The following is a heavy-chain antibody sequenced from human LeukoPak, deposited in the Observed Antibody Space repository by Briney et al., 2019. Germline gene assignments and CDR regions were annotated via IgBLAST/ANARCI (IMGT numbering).Heavy chain of an antibody. D-gene: IGHD5-12*01. CDR2: ISSSSYI. CDR1: GFTFSSYS. Sequence: GGSLRLSCAASGFTFSSYSMNWVRQAPGKGLEWVSSISSSSYIYYADSVKGRFTISRDNAKNSLYLQMNSLRAEDTAVYYCAREERFSGRPADDAFDIWGQGTMVTVSS. V-gene: IGHV3-21*01. CDR3: AREERFSGRPADDAFDI. J-gene: IGHJ3*02.